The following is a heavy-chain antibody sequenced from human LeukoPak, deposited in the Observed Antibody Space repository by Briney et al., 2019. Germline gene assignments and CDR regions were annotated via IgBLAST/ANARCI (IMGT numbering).Heavy chain of an antibody. D-gene: IGHD6-19*01. V-gene: IGHV3-23*01. CDR3: VRYISGWSSFEW. CDR1: GFTFSTFV. J-gene: IGHJ4*02. Sequence: GGSLRLSCAASGFTFSTFVIRWVRQAPGKGLEWVSTIPASGGNTYYADSVRGRFTISRDNSKNTLYLQINSLTADNTAIYYCVRYISGWSSFEWWGQGTMVTVS. CDR2: IPASGGNT.